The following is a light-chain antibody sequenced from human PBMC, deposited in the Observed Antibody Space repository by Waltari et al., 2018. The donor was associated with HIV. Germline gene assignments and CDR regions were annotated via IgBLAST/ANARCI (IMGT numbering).Light chain of an antibody. CDR1: SSDVGGYKY. CDR2: DVS. Sequence: QSALTQPASESGSPGQSITISCTGTSSDVGGYKYVPWYQQHPGKAPKLMIYDVSNRPSGVSNRFSGSKSGNTASLTISGLQAEDEADYYCSSYTSSSTLEVFGGGTKLTVL. V-gene: IGLV2-14*03. J-gene: IGLJ3*02. CDR3: SSYTSSSTLEV.